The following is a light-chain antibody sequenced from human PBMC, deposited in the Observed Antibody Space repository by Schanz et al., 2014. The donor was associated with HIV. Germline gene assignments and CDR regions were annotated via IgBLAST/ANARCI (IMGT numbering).Light chain of an antibody. Sequence: QSVLTQPPSLSATPGQTVSISCSGSSSNIGNDYVSWYQHLPLTSPKLLIYDNIYRHSGIPDRFSAYKSGTSATLAIIGVQTGDEGDYYCGTWDTSLSEGVFGGGTKLTVL. CDR3: GTWDTSLSEGV. J-gene: IGLJ3*02. V-gene: IGLV1-51*01. CDR2: DNI. CDR1: SSNIGNDY.